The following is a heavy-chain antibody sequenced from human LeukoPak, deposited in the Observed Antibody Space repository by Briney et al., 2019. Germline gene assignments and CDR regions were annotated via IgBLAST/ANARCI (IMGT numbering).Heavy chain of an antibody. J-gene: IGHJ6*02. Sequence: SETLSLTCTVSGGSISSYYWSWIRQPPGKGLEWIGYIYYSGSTNYNPSLKSRVTISVDTSKNQFSLKLSSVTAADTAVYYCARGNQNVGKEYCSGGSCYSPGRRGGYYYYYYGMDVWGQGTTVTVSS. V-gene: IGHV4-59*01. CDR3: ARGNQNVGKEYCSGGSCYSPGRRGGYYYYYYGMDV. CDR1: GGSISSYY. CDR2: IYYSGST. D-gene: IGHD2-15*01.